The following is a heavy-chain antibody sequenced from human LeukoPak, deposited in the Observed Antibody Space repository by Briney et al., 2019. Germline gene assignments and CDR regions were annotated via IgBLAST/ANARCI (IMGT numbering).Heavy chain of an antibody. Sequence: ASVKVSCKASGYTFTSYDINWVRQATGQGLERMGWMNPNSGNTGYAQKFQGRVTMTRNTSISTAYMELSSLRSEDTTVYYCARGIVVPAAISFYYYYYGMDVWGQGTAVTVSS. V-gene: IGHV1-8*01. D-gene: IGHD2-2*01. CDR1: GYTFTSYD. J-gene: IGHJ6*02. CDR2: MNPNSGNT. CDR3: ARGIVVPAAISFYYYYYGMDV.